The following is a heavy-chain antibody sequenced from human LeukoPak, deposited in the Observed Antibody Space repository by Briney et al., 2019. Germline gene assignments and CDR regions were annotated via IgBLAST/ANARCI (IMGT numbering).Heavy chain of an antibody. CDR1: GYTFTSYG. CDR2: ISAYNGNT. J-gene: IGHJ5*02. Sequence: ASVKVSCKASGYTFTSYGISWVRQAPGQGLEWMGWISAYNGNTNYAQKLQGRVTMTTDTSTSTAYMEPRSLRSDDTAVYYCARDGLAYCGGDCYYAYNWFDPWGQGTLVTVSS. V-gene: IGHV1-18*01. D-gene: IGHD2-21*02. CDR3: ARDGLAYCGGDCYYAYNWFDP.